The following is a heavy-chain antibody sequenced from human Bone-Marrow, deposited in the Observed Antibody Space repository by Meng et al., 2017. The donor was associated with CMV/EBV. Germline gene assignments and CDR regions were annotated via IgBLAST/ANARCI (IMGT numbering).Heavy chain of an antibody. CDR1: GFTFSNAW. CDR2: IKSKTDGGTT. Sequence: LSLTCAASGFTFSNAWMSWVRQAPGKGLEWVGRIKSKTDGGTTDYAAPVKGRFTISRDDSKNTLYLQMNSLKTEDTAVYYCTTVGYCSSTSCSHFDYWGQGTLVTVSS. CDR3: TTVGYCSSTSCSHFDY. J-gene: IGHJ4*02. D-gene: IGHD2-2*01. V-gene: IGHV3-15*01.